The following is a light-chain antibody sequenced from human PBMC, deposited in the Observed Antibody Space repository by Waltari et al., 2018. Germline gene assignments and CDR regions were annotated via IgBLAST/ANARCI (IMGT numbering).Light chain of an antibody. CDR2: SNN. J-gene: IGLJ2*01. CDR1: SSHIGRNT. V-gene: IGLV1-44*01. CDR3: AAWDDSLNGVV. Sequence: QSVLTQPPSASGTPGQRVTISCSGSSSHIGRNTVNWYQQLPGTAPKLLIYSNNQRPSGVSVRFSGSKSGTAAALASSGLQSEDEADYYCAAWDDSLNGVVFGGGTKLTVL.